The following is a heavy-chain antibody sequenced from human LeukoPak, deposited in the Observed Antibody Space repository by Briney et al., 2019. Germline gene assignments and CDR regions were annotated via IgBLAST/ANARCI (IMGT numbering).Heavy chain of an antibody. CDR2: ISSSSSYI. CDR1: GFSFSSYS. J-gene: IGHJ4*02. Sequence: GGSLRLSCAASGFSFSSYSMKWVRQAPGKGLEWVSSISSSSSYIYYADSVKGRFTISRDNAKNSLYLQMNSLRAEDTAVYYCARDERQSDYWGQGTLVTVSS. CDR3: ARDERQSDY. V-gene: IGHV3-21*01.